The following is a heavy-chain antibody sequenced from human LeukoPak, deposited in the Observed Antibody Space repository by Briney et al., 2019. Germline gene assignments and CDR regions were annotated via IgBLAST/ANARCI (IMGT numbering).Heavy chain of an antibody. J-gene: IGHJ4*02. D-gene: IGHD6-6*01. Sequence: PSETLSLTCTVSGGSISNDYWSWIRQPPGKGLEWIGYIYYSGSTNYSPSLKSRVTISVDTSNNQFSLNLSSVTAADTAVYYCARGNDYSSSRIDYWGQGTLVTVSS. CDR1: GGSISNDY. CDR2: IYYSGST. V-gene: IGHV4-59*01. CDR3: ARGNDYSSSRIDY.